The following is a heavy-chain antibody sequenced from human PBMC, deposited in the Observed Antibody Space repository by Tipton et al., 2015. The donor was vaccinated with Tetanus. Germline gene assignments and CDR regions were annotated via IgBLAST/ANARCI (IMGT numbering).Heavy chain of an antibody. D-gene: IGHD3-9*01. CDR2: IKPDGSQG. CDR3: ATHSDISATIIDS. V-gene: IGHV3-7*01. J-gene: IGHJ4*02. Sequence: GSLRLSCAASGFTFSNYWMTWVRQAPGNGLEWVANIKPDGSQGYYVDSVKGRFTVSRDNAKNSLYLQMNSLRAEDTAVYYCATHSDISATIIDSWGQGTLVTVSS. CDR1: GFTFSNYW.